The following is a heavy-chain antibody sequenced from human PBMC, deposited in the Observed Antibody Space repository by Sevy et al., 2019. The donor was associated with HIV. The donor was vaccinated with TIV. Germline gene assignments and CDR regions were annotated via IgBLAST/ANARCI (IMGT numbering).Heavy chain of an antibody. J-gene: IGHJ4*02. CDR2: MNQDGNII. Sequence: GGSLRLSCVASDLRNYWMHLVRQVPGKGLVWVSSMNQDGNIINYAASVKGRFIISRDNARNTLYLQMNSLRADDTAVYYCVRDFNGYSDYWGQGTLVTVSS. V-gene: IGHV3-74*01. CDR3: VRDFNGYSDY. D-gene: IGHD3-22*01. CDR1: DLRNYW.